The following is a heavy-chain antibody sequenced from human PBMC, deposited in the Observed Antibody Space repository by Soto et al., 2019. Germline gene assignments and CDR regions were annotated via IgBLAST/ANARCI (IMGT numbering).Heavy chain of an antibody. Sequence: QVQLVESGGGAVQPGRSLRLSCAASGFTFDSHGMHWVRQAPGKGLGWVAVISSDGNNKYYADSVKGRFTISRDNFNNILYLQMSSLRAEDTAVYYCAKDLLPNTVTTCGSWGQGTLVTVSS. CDR1: GFTFDSHG. CDR3: AKDLLPNTVTTCGS. D-gene: IGHD4-17*01. CDR2: ISSDGNNK. J-gene: IGHJ5*02. V-gene: IGHV3-30*18.